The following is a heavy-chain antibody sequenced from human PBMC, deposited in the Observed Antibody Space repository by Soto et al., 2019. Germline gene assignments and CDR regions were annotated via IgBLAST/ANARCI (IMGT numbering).Heavy chain of an antibody. Sequence: GESLKISCKGSGYSFTSYWISWVRQMPGKGLEWMGRIDPSDSYTNYSPSFQGHVTISADKSISTAYLQWSSLKASDTAMYYCARRNYYYDSSGYYSYYYYVMDVWGQGTTVTVSS. CDR3: ARRNYYYDSSGYYSYYYYVMDV. CDR1: GYSFTSYW. V-gene: IGHV5-10-1*01. J-gene: IGHJ6*02. D-gene: IGHD3-22*01. CDR2: IDPSDSYT.